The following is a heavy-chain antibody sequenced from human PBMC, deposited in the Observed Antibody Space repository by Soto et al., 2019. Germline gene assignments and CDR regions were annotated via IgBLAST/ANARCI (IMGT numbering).Heavy chain of an antibody. D-gene: IGHD3-16*01. Sequence: GESLKIPCAASGFTFSSYAMSWVRQAPGKGLEWVSAISGSGGSTYYADSVKGRFTISRDNSKNTLYLQRNSLSAEDTAVYYCAKAYRGITFWFDPWGQGTLVTVSS. J-gene: IGHJ5*02. CDR3: AKAYRGITFWFDP. CDR1: GFTFSSYA. CDR2: ISGSGGST. V-gene: IGHV3-23*01.